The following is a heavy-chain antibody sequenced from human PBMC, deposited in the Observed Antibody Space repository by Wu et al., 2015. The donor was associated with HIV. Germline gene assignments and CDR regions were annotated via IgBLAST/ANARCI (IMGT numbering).Heavy chain of an antibody. CDR2: IIPIFGTA. D-gene: IGHD6-13*01. Sequence: QVQLVQSGAEVKKPGASIKFYCKASGYRFTDYYIHWVRQAPGQGLEWMGGIIPIFGTANYAQKLQGRVTMTTDTSTSTAYMELRSLRSDDTAVYYCARDGSSSPDYYYYYGMDVVGPRDHGPPSP. J-gene: IGHJ6*02. CDR3: ARDGSSSPDYYYYYGMDV. CDR1: GYRFTDYY. V-gene: IGHV1-18*04.